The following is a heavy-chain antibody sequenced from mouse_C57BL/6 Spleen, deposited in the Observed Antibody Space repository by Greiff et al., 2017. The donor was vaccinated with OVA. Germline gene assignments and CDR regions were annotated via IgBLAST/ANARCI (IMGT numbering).Heavy chain of an antibody. CDR1: GFTFSSYA. J-gene: IGHJ2*01. Sequence: EVQVVESGGGLVKPGGSLKLSCAASGFTFSSYAMSWVRQTPEKRLEWVATISDGGSYTYYPDNVKGRFTISRDNAKNNLYLQMSHLKSEDTAMYYCARDLVSHYYGSVYYFDYWGKGTTLTVSS. CDR2: ISDGGSYT. D-gene: IGHD1-1*01. CDR3: ARDLVSHYYGSVYYFDY. V-gene: IGHV5-4*01.